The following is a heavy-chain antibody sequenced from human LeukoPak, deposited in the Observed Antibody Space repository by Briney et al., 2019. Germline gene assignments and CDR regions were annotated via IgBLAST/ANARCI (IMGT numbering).Heavy chain of an antibody. V-gene: IGHV3-21*01. CDR3: ARGGYSSGWYPPDY. J-gene: IGHJ4*02. CDR2: ISSSSSYI. CDR1: GLTFSSYS. D-gene: IGHD6-19*01. Sequence: GGSLRLSCAASGLTFSSYSMNWARQAPGKGLEWVSSISSSSSYIYYADSVKGRFTISRDNAKNPLYLQMNSLRAEDTAVYYCARGGYSSGWYPPDYWGQGTLVTVSS.